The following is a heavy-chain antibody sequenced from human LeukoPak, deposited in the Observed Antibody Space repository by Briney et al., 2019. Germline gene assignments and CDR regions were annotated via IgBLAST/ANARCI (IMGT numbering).Heavy chain of an antibody. Sequence: PSETLSLTCAVYGGSFSGYYWSWIRQPPGKGLEWIGEINHSGSTNYNPSLKSRVTISVDTSKNQFSLKLSSVTAADTAVYYCARGSAYYDSSGYYWVDYWGQGTLVTVSS. J-gene: IGHJ4*02. D-gene: IGHD3-22*01. CDR2: INHSGST. V-gene: IGHV4-34*01. CDR1: GGSFSGYY. CDR3: ARGSAYYDSSGYYWVDY.